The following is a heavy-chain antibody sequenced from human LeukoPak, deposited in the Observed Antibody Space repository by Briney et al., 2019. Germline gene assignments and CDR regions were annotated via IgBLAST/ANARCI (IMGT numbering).Heavy chain of an antibody. CDR2: IYYSGST. CDR3: ARARKYQLLSYYYMDV. CDR1: GGSFSGYY. Sequence: SETLSLTCAVYGGSFSGYYWSWIRQPPGKGLEWIGYIYYSGSTNYNPSLKSRVTISVDTSKNQFSLRLSSVTAADTAVYYCARARKYQLLSYYYMDVWGKGTTVTISS. J-gene: IGHJ6*03. V-gene: IGHV4-59*01. D-gene: IGHD2-2*01.